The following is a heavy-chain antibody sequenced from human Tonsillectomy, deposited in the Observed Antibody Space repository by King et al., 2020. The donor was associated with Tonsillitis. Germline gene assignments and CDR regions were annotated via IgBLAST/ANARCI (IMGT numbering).Heavy chain of an antibody. J-gene: IGHJ4*02. CDR1: GFTFDDYA. Sequence: VQLVESGGGLVQPGRSLRLSCAASGFTFDDYAMHWVRQAPGKGLEWVSGISWNSGFIDYADSVKGRFTISRDNAKNSLYLQMNSLIVEDTAFYYCATGSYFVVVEGQEAGDYWGQGTLVTVSS. V-gene: IGHV3-9*01. CDR2: ISWNSGFI. CDR3: ATGSYFVVVEGQEAGDY. D-gene: IGHD2-21*01.